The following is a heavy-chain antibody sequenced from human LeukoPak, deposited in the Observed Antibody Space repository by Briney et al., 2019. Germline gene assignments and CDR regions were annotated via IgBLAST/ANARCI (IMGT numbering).Heavy chain of an antibody. D-gene: IGHD2-15*01. CDR3: ARVREATVVTGDYDY. J-gene: IGHJ4*02. CDR2: INPSGGST. Sequence: ASVTVSFKSSGYTFTSYYMHWVRQAPGQGLEWMGIINPSGGSTSYAQKFQGRVTMTRDTSTSTVYMELSSLRSEDTAVYYCARVREATVVTGDYDYWGQGTLVTVSS. V-gene: IGHV1-46*01. CDR1: GYTFTSYY.